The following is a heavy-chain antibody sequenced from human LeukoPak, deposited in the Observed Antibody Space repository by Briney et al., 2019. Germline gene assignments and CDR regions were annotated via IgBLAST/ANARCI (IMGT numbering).Heavy chain of an antibody. CDR3: ARDPDGYNFAFDI. Sequence: GGSLRLSCAASGFTFSSYWMHWVRQAPGKGLVWVSRINSDGSSTSYADSVKGRFTISRDNAKNTLYPQMNSLRAEDTAVYYCARDPDGYNFAFDIWGQGTMVTVSS. CDR1: GFTFSSYW. V-gene: IGHV3-74*01. CDR2: INSDGSST. D-gene: IGHD5-24*01. J-gene: IGHJ3*02.